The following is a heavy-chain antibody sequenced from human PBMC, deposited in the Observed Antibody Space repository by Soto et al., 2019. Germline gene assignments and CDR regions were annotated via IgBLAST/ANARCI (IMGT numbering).Heavy chain of an antibody. CDR2: TFYRSKWYN. Sequence: SQTLSLTCAISGANVSRSSAAWNWIRQSPSRGLEWLGRTFYRSKWYNNYAESVKSRITITPDTSKNQFSLQLSSVTPDDTAVYFCASWRFDSWGQGTLVTVSS. D-gene: IGHD3-3*01. CDR1: GANVSRSSAA. V-gene: IGHV6-1*01. CDR3: ASWRFDS. J-gene: IGHJ5*01.